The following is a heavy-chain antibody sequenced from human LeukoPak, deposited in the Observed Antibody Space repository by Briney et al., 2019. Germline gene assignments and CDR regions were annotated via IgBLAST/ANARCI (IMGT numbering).Heavy chain of an antibody. J-gene: IGHJ5*02. CDR2: IYHSGST. Sequence: SETPSLTCTVSGYSISSGYYWGWIRQPPGKGLEWIGSIYHSGSTYYNPSLKSRVTISVDTSKNQFSLKLSSVTAADTAVYYCARDGYCTNGVCHNWFDPWGQGTLVTVSS. CDR1: GYSISSGYY. D-gene: IGHD2-8*01. V-gene: IGHV4-38-2*02. CDR3: ARDGYCTNGVCHNWFDP.